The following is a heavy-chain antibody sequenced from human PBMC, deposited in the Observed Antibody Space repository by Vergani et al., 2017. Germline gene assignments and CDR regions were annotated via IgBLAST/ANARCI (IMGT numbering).Heavy chain of an antibody. V-gene: IGHV3-11*04. CDR3: AKNPGISTTRHYYAMDV. J-gene: IGHJ6*02. Sequence: LEESGGGSVKPGGSLRLSCAASGFKFSDHYMSWIRQAPGKGLEWVSHISPGASTVSYTDSVTGRFTVSRDNDNNSLTLDMTTLRVEDTAFYYCAKNPGISTTRHYYAMDVWCQGTTVTVSS. D-gene: IGHD1-1*01. CDR2: ISPGASTV. CDR1: GFKFSDHY.